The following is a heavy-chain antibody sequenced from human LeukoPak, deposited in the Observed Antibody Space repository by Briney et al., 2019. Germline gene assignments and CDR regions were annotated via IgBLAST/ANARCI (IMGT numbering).Heavy chain of an antibody. CDR2: ISYSGNT. CDR3: AREEAGRRSSPFDY. D-gene: IGHD6-6*01. J-gene: IGHJ4*02. CDR1: GGSIGSHY. Sequence: SETLSLTCTVSGGSIGSHYWSWIRQPPGKGLEWIGYISYSGNTKYNPSLKSRVTISLDTSKDQFSLRLSSVTPADTAVYYCAREEAGRRSSPFDYWGQGTLVTVSS. V-gene: IGHV4-59*11.